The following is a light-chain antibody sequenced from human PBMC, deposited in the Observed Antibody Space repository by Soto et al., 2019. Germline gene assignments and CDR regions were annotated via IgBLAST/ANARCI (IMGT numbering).Light chain of an antibody. Sequence: EIVLTQSPGTMSLSPGERATLSCRASQSVSSSYLAWYQQKPGQAPRLLFYGASTRAPGIPDRFSGSGSGTDFTLTFSRLEPEDFAVYFCQQYGGSLRTFGQGTKGDIK. V-gene: IGKV3-20*01. CDR1: QSVSSSY. CDR3: QQYGGSLRT. CDR2: GAS. J-gene: IGKJ1*01.